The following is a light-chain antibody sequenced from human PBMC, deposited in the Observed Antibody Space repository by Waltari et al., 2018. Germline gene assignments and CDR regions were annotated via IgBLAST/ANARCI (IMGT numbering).Light chain of an antibody. CDR3: CSYAGSTLV. CDR1: SSDVGNYDL. Sequence: QSALTQPASVSGSPGQSITISCTGTSSDVGNYDLVSWYPQHPGKVPKLIIYEGSKRPSGVSNRFSGSKSGNTASLTISGLQAEDEADYYCCSYAGSTLVFGGGTKLTVL. CDR2: EGS. J-gene: IGLJ3*02. V-gene: IGLV2-23*01.